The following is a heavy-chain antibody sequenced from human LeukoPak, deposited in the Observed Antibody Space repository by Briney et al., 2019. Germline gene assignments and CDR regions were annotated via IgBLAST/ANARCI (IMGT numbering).Heavy chain of an antibody. J-gene: IGHJ4*02. CDR3: ARGSLGRY. CDR2: INHSGST. V-gene: IGHV4-34*01. Sequence: PSETLSLTCAVYGGSFSGYYWSWIRQPPGKGLEWIREINHSGSTNYNPSLKSRVTISVDTSKNQFSLKLSSVTAADTAVYYCARGSLGRYWGQGTLVTVSS. CDR1: GGSFSGYY. D-gene: IGHD7-27*01.